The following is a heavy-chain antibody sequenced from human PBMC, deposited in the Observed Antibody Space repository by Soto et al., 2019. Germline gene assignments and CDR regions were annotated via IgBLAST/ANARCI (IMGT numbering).Heavy chain of an antibody. CDR2: INAGNGNT. CDR1: GYTFTSYA. V-gene: IGHV1-3*01. J-gene: IGHJ6*02. Sequence: ASVKVSCKASGYTFTSYAMHWVRQAPGQRLEWVGWINAGNGNTKYSQKFQGRVTITRDTSASTAYMELSSLRSEDTAVYYCAREDIVVTGYYYGMDVWGQGTTVTVSS. CDR3: AREDIVVTGYYYGMDV. D-gene: IGHD2-15*01.